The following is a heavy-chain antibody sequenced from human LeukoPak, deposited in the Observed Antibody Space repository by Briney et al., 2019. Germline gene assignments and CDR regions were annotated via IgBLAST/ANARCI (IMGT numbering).Heavy chain of an antibody. Sequence: GGSLRLSCAASGFTFDDYAMHWVRQAPGKGLEWVSGISWNSGNIGYADSVKGRFTISRDNAKNSLYLQMNSLRAEDAALYYCAKDISGGLVHYYGMDVWGQGTTVTVSS. V-gene: IGHV3-9*01. CDR2: ISWNSGNI. CDR1: GFTFDDYA. J-gene: IGHJ6*02. CDR3: AKDISGGLVHYYGMDV. D-gene: IGHD6-19*01.